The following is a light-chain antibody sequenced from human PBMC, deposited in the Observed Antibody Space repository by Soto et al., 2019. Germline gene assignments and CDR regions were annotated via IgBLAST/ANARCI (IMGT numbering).Light chain of an antibody. J-gene: IGLJ3*02. CDR1: NSDVGGYNY. CDR3: SSFTSGSTLV. V-gene: IGLV2-14*01. Sequence: QSALTQPASVSGSLGQSITISCTGTNSDVGGYNYVSWYQQHPGIAPKLIINEVRNRPSGISNRFSGSKSGNTASLTISGLQAENEADYNSSSFTSGSTLVFGGGTKVTVL. CDR2: EVR.